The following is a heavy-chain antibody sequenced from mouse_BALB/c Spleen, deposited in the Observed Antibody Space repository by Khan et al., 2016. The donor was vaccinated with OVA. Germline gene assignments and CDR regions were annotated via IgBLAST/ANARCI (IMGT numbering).Heavy chain of an antibody. V-gene: IGHV1-7*01. CDR2: INPSTGYT. D-gene: IGHD1-1*01. J-gene: IGHJ3*01. CDR3: AKHGSSSAWLTY. CDR1: GYTFTSYW. Sequence: QMQLEESGAELAKPGASVKMSCKASGYTFTSYWMHWVKQRPGQGLEWIGYINPSTGYTEYNQKFKDKATLTADKSSSTAYMQLSSLTSEDSAVYYCAKHGSSSAWLTYWGQGTLVTVSA.